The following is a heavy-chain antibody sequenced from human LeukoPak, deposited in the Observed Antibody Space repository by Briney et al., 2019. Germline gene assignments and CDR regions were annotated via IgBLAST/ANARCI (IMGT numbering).Heavy chain of an antibody. CDR1: GFTFSHSW. J-gene: IGHJ4*02. D-gene: IGHD6-6*01. Sequence: GGSLRLSCVASGFTFSHSWMTWVRQAPGKGLEWVGHIKEDGSSQNYADSVKGRFTISRDNAKSSLHLQMNGLRAEDTAVYYCARGGQLVSFDYWGQGTLVTVSS. CDR3: ARGGQLVSFDY. V-gene: IGHV3-7*03. CDR2: IKEDGSSQ.